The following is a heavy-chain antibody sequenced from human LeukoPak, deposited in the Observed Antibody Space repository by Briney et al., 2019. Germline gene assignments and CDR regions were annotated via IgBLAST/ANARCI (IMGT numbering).Heavy chain of an antibody. J-gene: IGHJ3*02. CDR1: GFTFSSYA. CDR2: ISYDGNNK. Sequence: PGGSLRLSCAASGFTFSSYAMHWVRQAPGKGLEWVAVISYDGNNKYYADSVKGRFTISRDNSKNTLYLQMNSLRAEDTAVYYCARVPRTDIVVVPAAIRIDAFDIWGQGTMVTVSS. CDR3: ARVPRTDIVVVPAAIRIDAFDI. D-gene: IGHD2-2*02. V-gene: IGHV3-30-3*01.